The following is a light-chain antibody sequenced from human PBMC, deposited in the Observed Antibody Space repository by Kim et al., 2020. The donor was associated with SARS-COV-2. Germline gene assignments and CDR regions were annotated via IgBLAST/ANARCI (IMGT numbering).Light chain of an antibody. CDR2: DAS. CDR1: SRDVGGYKY. V-gene: IGLV2-14*03. Sequence: QSITISCTGTSRDVGGYKYVSWYQQHPGKAPKLMIYDASNRPSGVSNRFSGSKSGNTASLTISGLQAEDEADYYCSSYIRSSTTYVFGTGTKVTVL. CDR3: SSYIRSSTTYV. J-gene: IGLJ1*01.